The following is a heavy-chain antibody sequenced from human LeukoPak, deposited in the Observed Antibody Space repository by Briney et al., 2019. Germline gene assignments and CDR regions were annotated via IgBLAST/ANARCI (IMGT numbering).Heavy chain of an antibody. J-gene: IGHJ1*01. CDR3: ARLSRDSSGYYYDSIKYFQH. V-gene: IGHV1-2*02. CDR2: INPNSGGT. Sequence: ASVKVSCKASGYTFTGYYVHWVRQAPGQGREWMGWINPNSGGTNYAQKFQGRVTMTRDTSISTAYMELSRLRSDDTAVYYCARLSRDSSGYYYDSIKYFQHWGQGTRVTVSS. D-gene: IGHD3-22*01. CDR1: GYTFTGYY.